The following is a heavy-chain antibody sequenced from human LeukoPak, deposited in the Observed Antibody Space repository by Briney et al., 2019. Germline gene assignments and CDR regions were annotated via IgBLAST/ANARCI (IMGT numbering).Heavy chain of an antibody. D-gene: IGHD3-22*01. CDR1: GFTFSSYW. CDR2: IKQDGSEN. CDR3: ARDLIDYDSSGYGNDAFDI. V-gene: IGHV3-7*01. Sequence: GGSLRLSCAASGFTFSSYWMSWVRQAPGKGLEWVANIKQDGSENYYVDSVKGRFTISRDNAKNSLYLQMNSLRAEDTAVYYCARDLIDYDSSGYGNDAFDIWGQGTMVTVSS. J-gene: IGHJ3*02.